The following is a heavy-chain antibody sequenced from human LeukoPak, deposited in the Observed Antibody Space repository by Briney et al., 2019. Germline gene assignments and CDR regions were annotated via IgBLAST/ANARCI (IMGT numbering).Heavy chain of an antibody. Sequence: SETLSLTCAAYGGSFSGYYWSWIRQPPGKGLECVGEINHSGNTNYNPSLKSRVTISADTSKNQFSLKLSTVTAADTAVYYCARGRSWHYGAFDTWGQGTMVTVSS. CDR3: ARGRSWHYGAFDT. D-gene: IGHD4-17*01. V-gene: IGHV4-34*01. J-gene: IGHJ3*02. CDR1: GGSFSGYY. CDR2: INHSGNT.